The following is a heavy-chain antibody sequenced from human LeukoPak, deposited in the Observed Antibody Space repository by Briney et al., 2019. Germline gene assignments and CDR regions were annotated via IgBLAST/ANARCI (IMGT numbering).Heavy chain of an antibody. Sequence: GASVKVSCKASGYTFTGYYMHWVRQAPGQGLEWMGWINPNSGGTNYAQKFQGRVTMTRDTSTSTAYMELSRLRSDDTAVYYCARDRISGRGYSYGLDYWGQGTLVTVSS. CDR3: ARDRISGRGYSYGLDY. CDR1: GYTFTGYY. D-gene: IGHD5-18*01. J-gene: IGHJ4*02. CDR2: INPNSGGT. V-gene: IGHV1-2*02.